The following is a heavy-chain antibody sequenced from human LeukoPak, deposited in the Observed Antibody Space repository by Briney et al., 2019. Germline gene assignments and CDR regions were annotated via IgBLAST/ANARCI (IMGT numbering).Heavy chain of an antibody. V-gene: IGHV4-39*01. Sequence: SETLSLTCTVSGGSISSGGYYWGWIRQPPGKGLEWIGSIYYSRSTYYNPSLKSRVTISVDTSKNQFSLKLSSLTAADTAVCYCARGVTMIVVVIHDWYFDLWGRGTLVTVSS. D-gene: IGHD3-22*01. J-gene: IGHJ2*01. CDR1: GGSISSGGYY. CDR3: ARGVTMIVVVIHDWYFDL. CDR2: IYYSRST.